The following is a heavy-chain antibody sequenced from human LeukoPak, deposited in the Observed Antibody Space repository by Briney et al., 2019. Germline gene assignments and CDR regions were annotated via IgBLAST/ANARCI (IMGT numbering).Heavy chain of an antibody. D-gene: IGHD6-13*01. V-gene: IGHV4-38-2*02. J-gene: IGHJ4*02. CDR1: GYSISSGYY. CDR3: ASHSSSWDYFDY. Sequence: SETLSLTCTVSGYSISSGYYWGWIRQPPGKGLEWIGSIYHSGSTYYNPSLKSRVTISVDTSKNQFSLKLSSVTAADTAVYYCASHSSSWDYFDYWGQGTLVTVSS. CDR2: IYHSGST.